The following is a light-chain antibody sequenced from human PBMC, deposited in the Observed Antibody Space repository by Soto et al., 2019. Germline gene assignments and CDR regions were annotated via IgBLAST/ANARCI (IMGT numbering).Light chain of an antibody. J-gene: IGKJ5*01. V-gene: IGKV1-12*01. CDR3: QQANTFPIT. CDR1: QGISSV. CDR2: AAS. Sequence: DFQMTQSPSSVSASVGDRVTITCRASQGISSVLVWYQQKPGIAPKLLIYAASNLQSGFPSRFSRSGSGTDFTRTITSLQSEDFATYYCQQANTFPITFCQGTRLEI.